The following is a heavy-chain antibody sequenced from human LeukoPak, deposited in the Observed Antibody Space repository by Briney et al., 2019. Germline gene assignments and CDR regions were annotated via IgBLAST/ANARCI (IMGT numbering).Heavy chain of an antibody. V-gene: IGHV4-59*01. CDR1: GGSISSYY. J-gene: IGHJ4*02. CDR3: ASNRYSSGWYYFDY. CDR2: IYYSGST. Sequence: PETLSLTCTVSGGSISSYYWSWIRQPPGKGLEWIGYIYYSGSTNYNPSLKSRVTISVDTSKNQFSLKLSSVTAADTAVYYCASNRYSSGWYYFDYWGQGTLVTVSS. D-gene: IGHD6-19*01.